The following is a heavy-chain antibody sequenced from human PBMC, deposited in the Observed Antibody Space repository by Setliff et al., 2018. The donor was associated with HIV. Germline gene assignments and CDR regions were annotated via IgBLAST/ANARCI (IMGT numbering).Heavy chain of an antibody. Sequence: LRLSCAASGFTFSSYNMNWVRQAPGKGLEWVSSISSTSTYIYYVDSVKGRFTISRDNAKNSLYLQMDSLRVEDTSVYYCWSGYTSGRWGQGTLVTVSS. CDR2: ISSTSTYI. CDR3: WSGYTSGR. J-gene: IGHJ4*02. D-gene: IGHD6-19*01. CDR1: GFTFSSYN. V-gene: IGHV3-21*01.